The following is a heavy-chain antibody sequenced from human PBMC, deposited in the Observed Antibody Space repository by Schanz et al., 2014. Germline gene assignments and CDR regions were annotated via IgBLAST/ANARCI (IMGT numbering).Heavy chain of an antibody. CDR3: ARGGFYCTSITCQGYYHGMDV. V-gene: IGHV3-53*01. CDR2: IYSGGST. Sequence: EVQLVESGGGLIQPGGSLRLSCAASGFTVSTNYMSWVRQAPGKGLEWVSIIYSGGSTYYADSVKGRFTISRDNSKNTLYLKMNSLRAEDTAVYYCARGGFYCTSITCQGYYHGMDVWGQGTTVTVSS. D-gene: IGHD2-2*01. CDR1: GFTVSTNY. J-gene: IGHJ6*02.